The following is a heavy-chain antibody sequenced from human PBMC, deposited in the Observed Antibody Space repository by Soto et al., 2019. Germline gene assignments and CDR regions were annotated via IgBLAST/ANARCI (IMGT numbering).Heavy chain of an antibody. J-gene: IGHJ3*02. CDR3: ASPLYYYDVPGAFDI. CDR1: GGSISSGGYS. Sequence: SETLSLTCVVSGGSISSGGYSWSWIRQPPGKGLEWIGYIYHSGSTYYNPSLKSRVTISVDWSKNQFSLKLTSVTAADTAVYYCASPLYYYDVPGAFDIWGQGTMVTVSS. CDR2: IYHSGST. D-gene: IGHD3-22*01. V-gene: IGHV4-30-2*01.